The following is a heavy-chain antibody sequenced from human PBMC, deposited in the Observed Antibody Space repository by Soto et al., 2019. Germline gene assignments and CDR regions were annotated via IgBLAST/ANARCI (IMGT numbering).Heavy chain of an antibody. Sequence: QVQLVQSGAEVKKPGASVRVSCKASGYTFISYYLHWVRQAPGQGLEWMGIINPGDDRTTYAQKFQGRVTMIRYTSTSTVYMELSRLRSEDTAVYYCARAPREQQLGSRWFDPWGQGTLVNVSS. D-gene: IGHD6-13*01. V-gene: IGHV1-46*03. J-gene: IGHJ5*02. CDR1: GYTFISYY. CDR2: INPGDDRT. CDR3: ARAPREQQLGSRWFDP.